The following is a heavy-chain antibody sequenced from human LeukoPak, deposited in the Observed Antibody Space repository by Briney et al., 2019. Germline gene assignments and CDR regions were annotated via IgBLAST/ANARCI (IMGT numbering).Heavy chain of an antibody. CDR3: ARKTAYFSYYYDSSGPVDY. CDR2: IYHSGST. Sequence: SETLSLTCAVSGDSISNYYWSWIRQPPGKGLEWIGSIYHSGSTYYNPSLKSRVTISVDTSKNQFSLKLSSVTAADTAVYYCARKTAYFSYYYDSSGPVDYWGQGTLVTVSS. D-gene: IGHD3-22*01. J-gene: IGHJ4*02. V-gene: IGHV4-38-2*01. CDR1: GDSISNYY.